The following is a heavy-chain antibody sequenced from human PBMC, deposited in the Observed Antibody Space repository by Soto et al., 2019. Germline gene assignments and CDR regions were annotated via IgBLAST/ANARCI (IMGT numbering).Heavy chain of an antibody. J-gene: IGHJ4*02. V-gene: IGHV1-18*01. CDR1: GYTFTSYG. D-gene: IGHD3-10*01. Sequence: ASVKVSCKASGYTFTSYGISWVRQAPGQGLEWMGWISAYNGNTNYAQKLQGRVTMTTDTSTSTAYMELRSLRSDDTAVYYCARDPGLIWFGELSLWGQGTLVTVSS. CDR2: ISAYNGNT. CDR3: ARDPGLIWFGELSL.